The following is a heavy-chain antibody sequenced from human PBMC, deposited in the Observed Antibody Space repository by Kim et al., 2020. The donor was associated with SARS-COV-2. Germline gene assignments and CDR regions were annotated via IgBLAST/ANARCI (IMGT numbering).Heavy chain of an antibody. V-gene: IGHV4-61*01. CDR1: GGSVSSGSYY. CDR2: IYYSGST. D-gene: IGHD6-25*01. Sequence: SETLSLTCTVSGGSVSSGSYYWSWIRQPPGKGLEWIGYIYYSGSTNYNPSLKSRVTISVDTSKNQFSLKLSSVTAADTAVYYCARGYAALTRRRDGFDYWGQGTLVTVSS. CDR3: ARGYAALTRRRDGFDY. J-gene: IGHJ4*02.